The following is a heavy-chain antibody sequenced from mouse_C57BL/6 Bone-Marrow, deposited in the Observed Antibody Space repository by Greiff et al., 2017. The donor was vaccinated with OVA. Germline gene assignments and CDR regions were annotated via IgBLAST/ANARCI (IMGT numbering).Heavy chain of an antibody. J-gene: IGHJ3*01. CDR2: IRNKANGYTT. CDR1: GFTFTDYY. V-gene: IGHV7-3*01. D-gene: IGHD1-1*01. CDR3: ASHYCDSSYGWFAY. Sequence: EVQLVESGGGLVQPGGSLSLSCAASGFTFTDYYMSWVRQPPGKALEWLGFIRNKANGYTTEYSVSVKGRFTISRDNSQSILYLQMNALRAEDSAAYYCASHYCDSSYGWFAYWGQGTLVTVSA.